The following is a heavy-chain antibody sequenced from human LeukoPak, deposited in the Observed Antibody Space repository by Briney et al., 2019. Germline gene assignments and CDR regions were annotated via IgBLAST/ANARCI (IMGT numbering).Heavy chain of an antibody. D-gene: IGHD2-15*01. CDR1: GGSISSSSYY. Sequence: PSETLSLTCTVYGGSISSSSYYWGWIRQPPGKGLEWIGSIYYSGSTYYNPSLKSRVTISVDTSKNQFSLKLSSVTAADTAVYYCARVVVVVSTWVFPYFDYWGQGTLVTVSS. CDR2: IYYSGST. V-gene: IGHV4-39*01. J-gene: IGHJ4*02. CDR3: ARVVVVVSTWVFPYFDY.